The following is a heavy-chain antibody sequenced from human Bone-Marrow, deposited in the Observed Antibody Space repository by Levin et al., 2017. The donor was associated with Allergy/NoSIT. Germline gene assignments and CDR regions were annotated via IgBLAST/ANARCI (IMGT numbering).Heavy chain of an antibody. V-gene: IGHV3-23*01. CDR1: GFTFSSYA. D-gene: IGHD5-12*01. Sequence: AGGSLRLSCAASGFTFSSYAMSWVRQAPGKGLEWVSAISGSGGSTYYADSVKGRFTISRDNSKNTLYLQMNSLRAEDTAVYYCAKVVSEYSGYDAFDIWGQGTMVTVSS. J-gene: IGHJ3*02. CDR2: ISGSGGST. CDR3: AKVVSEYSGYDAFDI.